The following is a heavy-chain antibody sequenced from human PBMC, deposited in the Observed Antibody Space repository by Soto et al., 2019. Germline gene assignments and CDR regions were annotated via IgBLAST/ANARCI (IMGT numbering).Heavy chain of an antibody. J-gene: IGHJ5*02. Sequence: GGSLRLSCAASGFTFSSYSMNWVRQAPGKGLEWVSYISSSSTIYYADSVKGRFTISRDNAKNSLYLQMNSLRDEDTAVYYCARAGDSSISSGYYNWFDPWGQGTLVTVSS. D-gene: IGHD3-22*01. CDR3: ARAGDSSISSGYYNWFDP. CDR1: GFTFSSYS. CDR2: ISSSSTI. V-gene: IGHV3-48*02.